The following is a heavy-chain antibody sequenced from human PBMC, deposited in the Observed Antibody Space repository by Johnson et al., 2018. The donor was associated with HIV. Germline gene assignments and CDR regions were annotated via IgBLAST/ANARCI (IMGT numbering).Heavy chain of an antibody. CDR2: IRSKAYGETT. V-gene: IGHV3-49*04. J-gene: IGHJ3*02. D-gene: IGHD2-21*02. Sequence: VQLVESGGGLVQPGGSLRLSCAASGFTFSSYAMSWVRQAPGKGLEWVSFIRSKAYGETTEYAASVNGRFTISRDDSKSVAFLQMNSLKTEDTAVYFCTGGRDLRAFDIWGQGTMVTVSS. CDR3: TGGRDLRAFDI. CDR1: GFTFSSYA.